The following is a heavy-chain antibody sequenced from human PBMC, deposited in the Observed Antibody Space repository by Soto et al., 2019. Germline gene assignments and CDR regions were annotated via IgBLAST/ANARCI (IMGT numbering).Heavy chain of an antibody. J-gene: IGHJ5*02. CDR3: ARGDYWFEP. V-gene: IGHV4-39*07. Sequence: PSATLSLTCTVSGDSFGTPFYYWGWIRQSPGRGLQWVASVYYTGHTYYNPSLKSRVTISLDTPNNQFSLKLSWVTAADTVGDYCARGDYWFEPWGQGTLGTVAS. CDR2: VYYTGHT. CDR1: GDSFGTPFYY.